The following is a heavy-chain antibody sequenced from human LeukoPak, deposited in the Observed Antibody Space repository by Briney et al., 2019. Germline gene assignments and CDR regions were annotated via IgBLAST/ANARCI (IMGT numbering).Heavy chain of an antibody. CDR1: GYTFTAYY. Sequence: ASVKVSCKASGYTFTAYYMHWVRQAPGQGLEWMGWINPNSGGTNYAQKFQGRVTMTRDTPISTAYMELNRLRSDDTAVYYCARDASGSGSYPDYWGQGTLVTVSS. CDR2: INPNSGGT. V-gene: IGHV1-2*02. D-gene: IGHD3-10*01. CDR3: ARDASGSGSYPDY. J-gene: IGHJ4*02.